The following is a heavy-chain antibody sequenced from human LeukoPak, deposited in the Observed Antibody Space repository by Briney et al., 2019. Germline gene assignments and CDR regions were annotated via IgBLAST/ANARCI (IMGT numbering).Heavy chain of an antibody. CDR3: ASGGTMVRGVINFDY. Sequence: PSETLSLTCAVYGGSFSGYYWSWIRQPPGKGLEWIGEINHSGSTNYNPSLKSRVTISVDTSENQFSLKLSSVTAADTAVYYCASGGTMVRGVINFDYWGQGTLVTVSS. CDR2: INHSGST. V-gene: IGHV4-34*01. J-gene: IGHJ4*02. D-gene: IGHD3-10*01. CDR1: GGSFSGYY.